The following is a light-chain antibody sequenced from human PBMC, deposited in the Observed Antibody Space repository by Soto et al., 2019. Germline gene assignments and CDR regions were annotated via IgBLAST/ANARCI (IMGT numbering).Light chain of an antibody. Sequence: EIVLTHSPGTLSLSPGERATLSCSASQSVSSNLAWYQQKPGQAPRLLIYDASNRATGIPARFSGSGSGTDFTLTISSLEPEDFAVYYCQQRSNLITFGQGTRLEIK. CDR3: QQRSNLIT. CDR2: DAS. J-gene: IGKJ5*01. V-gene: IGKV3-11*01. CDR1: QSVSSN.